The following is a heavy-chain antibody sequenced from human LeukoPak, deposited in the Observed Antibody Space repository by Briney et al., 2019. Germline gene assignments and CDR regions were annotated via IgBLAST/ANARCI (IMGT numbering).Heavy chain of an antibody. D-gene: IGHD3-22*01. V-gene: IGHV1-46*01. CDR1: GYTFTSYY. CDR2: INPSGGST. J-gene: IGHJ3*02. CDR3: AREVYYYDSSGYYYDDAFDI. Sequence: ASVKVSCKASGYTFTSYYMHWVRQAPGQGLEWMGIINPSGGSTSYAQKFQGRVTMTRDTSTSTVYMELSSLRSEDTAVYYCAREVYYYDSSGYYYDDAFDIWGQGTMVTVSS.